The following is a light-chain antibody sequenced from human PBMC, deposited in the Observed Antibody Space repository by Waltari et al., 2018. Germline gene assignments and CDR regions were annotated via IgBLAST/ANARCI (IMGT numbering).Light chain of an antibody. CDR1: SGSVSTSNY. CDR2: STN. CDR3: TLYMGSGIHGL. Sequence: TVVTQEPSLSVSPGGTVTRTCGLSSGSVSTSNYPSWYQQTPGQAPRMLIYSTNTRPSGVPDRFSGSILGNKAALTITGAQADDESDYYCTLYMGSGIHGLFGGGTRLTVL. V-gene: IGLV8-61*01. J-gene: IGLJ2*01.